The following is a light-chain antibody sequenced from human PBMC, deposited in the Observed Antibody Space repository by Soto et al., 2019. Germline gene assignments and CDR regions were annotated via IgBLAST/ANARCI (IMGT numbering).Light chain of an antibody. CDR3: HQYGGSLLT. Sequence: EVVLTQSPGTLSLSPGERATLSCRASQSISSNYLAWYQQKPGQAPRLPVYGASRSAAGIPDRCSGSGSGTDYTLTISRVEAEDFAVYYCHQYGGSLLTFGEGTKVEIK. CDR1: QSISSNY. CDR2: GAS. V-gene: IGKV3-20*01. J-gene: IGKJ4*01.